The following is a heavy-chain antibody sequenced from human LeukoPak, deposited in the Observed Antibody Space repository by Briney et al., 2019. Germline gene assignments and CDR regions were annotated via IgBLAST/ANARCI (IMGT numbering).Heavy chain of an antibody. J-gene: IGHJ4*02. CDR1: GYTFTVYY. CDR2: INPNSGGT. Sequence: ASVKVSRKASGYTFTVYYMHWVRQAPGQGLEWMGWINPNSGGTNYAQQFQGRLTMTRDTSISTAYMELSRLRSDDTAVYYCARVKTMIIVVSLFDYWGQGTLVTVSS. CDR3: ARVKTMIIVVSLFDY. D-gene: IGHD3-22*01. V-gene: IGHV1-2*02.